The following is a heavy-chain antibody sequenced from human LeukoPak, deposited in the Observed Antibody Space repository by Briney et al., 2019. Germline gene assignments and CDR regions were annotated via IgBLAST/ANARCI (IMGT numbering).Heavy chain of an antibody. CDR2: IYSGGST. J-gene: IGHJ4*02. CDR1: GFTVSSNY. Sequence: GGSLRLSCAASGFTVSSNYMSWVRQAPGKGPEWVSVIYSGGSTYYADSVKGRFTISRDNSKNTLYLQMNSLRAEDTAVYYCARAFPSSGSYFDYWGQGTLVTVSS. CDR3: ARAFPSSGSYFDY. D-gene: IGHD1-26*01. V-gene: IGHV3-53*01.